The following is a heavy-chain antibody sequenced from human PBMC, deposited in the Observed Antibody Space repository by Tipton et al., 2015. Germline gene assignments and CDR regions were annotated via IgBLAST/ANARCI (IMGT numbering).Heavy chain of an antibody. CDR1: GGSVSSDYYY. V-gene: IGHV4-61*03. D-gene: IGHD3-22*01. J-gene: IGHJ4*02. CDR3: AGSYDSSGYYYNLDF. Sequence: TLSLTCTVSGGSVSSDYYYWSWIRQPPGKGLEWIGYIHYSGNTNYNPFLQSRLTISLDTSKNHFSLRLSSVTAADTAVYYCAGSYDSSGYYYNLDFWGRGTLVTVSS. CDR2: IHYSGNT.